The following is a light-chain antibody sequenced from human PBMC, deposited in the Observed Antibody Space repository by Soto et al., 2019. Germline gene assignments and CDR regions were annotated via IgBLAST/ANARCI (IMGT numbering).Light chain of an antibody. V-gene: IGLV2-14*03. CDR3: SSFTGPIYV. Sequence: QSVLTQPASVSGSPGQSITISCTGTSSDVGNNNYVSWYQHNPGRAPKVMICDVTNRPSGVSNRFSGSKSGKTASLPFSGPRVGDEVVFYGSSFTGPIYVLGTGTKATAL. CDR1: SSDVGNNNY. CDR2: DVT. J-gene: IGLJ1*01.